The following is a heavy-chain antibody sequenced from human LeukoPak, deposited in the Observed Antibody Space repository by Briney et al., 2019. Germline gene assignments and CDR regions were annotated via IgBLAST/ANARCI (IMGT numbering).Heavy chain of an antibody. CDR1: GFTFSSYE. CDR3: ARNGDGHFDY. D-gene: IGHD7-27*01. Sequence: PGGSLRLSCAASGFTFSSYEMNWVRQAPGKGLEWVSYISRSGTTIYYADSVKGRFTISRDNAKNSLFLQINSLRAEDTAVYYCARNGDGHFDYWGQGTLVTVSS. J-gene: IGHJ4*02. CDR2: ISRSGTTI. V-gene: IGHV3-48*03.